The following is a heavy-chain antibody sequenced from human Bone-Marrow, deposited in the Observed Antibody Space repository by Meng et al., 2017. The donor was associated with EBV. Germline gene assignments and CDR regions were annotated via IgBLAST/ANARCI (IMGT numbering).Heavy chain of an antibody. CDR2: ISSSGSTI. Sequence: QVQLVESGGXXVXPGXSVXLSCAASGFTFSDYYMSWTRQAPGKGLGWVSYISSSGSTIYYADSVKGRFTTSRDNAKNSLYLQMNSLRADDTAVYYCARVQLGGSWGIDYWGQGTLVTVSS. CDR1: GFTFSDYY. V-gene: IGHV3-11*01. D-gene: IGHD1-26*01. CDR3: ARVQLGGSWGIDY. J-gene: IGHJ4*02.